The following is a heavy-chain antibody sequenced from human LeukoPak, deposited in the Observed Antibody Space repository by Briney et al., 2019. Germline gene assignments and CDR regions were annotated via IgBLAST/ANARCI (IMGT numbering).Heavy chain of an antibody. D-gene: IGHD5-24*01. V-gene: IGHV4-59*01. CDR3: ARDAWRDGYNLPYYYYGMDV. CDR1: GGSISSYY. Sequence: SETLSLTCTVSGGSISSYYWSWIRQPPGKGLEWIGYIYYSGSTNYNPSLKSRDTISVDTSKNQFSLKLSSVTAADTAVYYCARDAWRDGYNLPYYYYGMDVWGQGTTVTVSS. J-gene: IGHJ6*02. CDR2: IYYSGST.